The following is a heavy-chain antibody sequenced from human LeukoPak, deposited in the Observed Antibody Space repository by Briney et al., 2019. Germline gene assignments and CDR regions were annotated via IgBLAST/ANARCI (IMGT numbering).Heavy chain of an antibody. J-gene: IGHJ4*02. Sequence: PSETLSLTCTVSGGSISSYYWSWIRQPPGKGLEWIGYIYYSGSTNYNPSLKSRVTISVDTSKNQFSLNLSSVTAADTAVYYCARGGAYSSGLYYYFDYWGQGTLVTVSS. D-gene: IGHD6-19*01. CDR2: IYYSGST. CDR3: ARGGAYSSGLYYYFDY. V-gene: IGHV4-59*01. CDR1: GGSISSYY.